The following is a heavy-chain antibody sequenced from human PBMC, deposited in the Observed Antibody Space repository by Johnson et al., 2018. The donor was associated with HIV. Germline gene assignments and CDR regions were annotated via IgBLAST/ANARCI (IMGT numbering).Heavy chain of an antibody. Sequence: QVQLVESGGGVVRPGGSLRLSCVASAFTFDDYGLNWVRQGPGKGLEWVAVISHDGSNTYYADSVKGRFTISRDNSKNTLYLQMNSLRTEDTAVYYCAKEYFDIWGPGTMVTVSS. CDR3: AKEYFDI. J-gene: IGHJ3*02. CDR1: AFTFDDYG. CDR2: ISHDGSNT. V-gene: IGHV3-30*18.